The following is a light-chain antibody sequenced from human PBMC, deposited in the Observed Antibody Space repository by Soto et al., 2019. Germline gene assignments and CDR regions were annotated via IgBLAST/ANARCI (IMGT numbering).Light chain of an antibody. V-gene: IGKV3-15*01. J-gene: IGKJ2*01. CDR3: QHFSKCPYT. CDR2: GAS. Sequence: EIVMTQSPATLSVSPGERATLSCRASQSIRSNLAWYQQKPGQAPSLLIYGASTRATGVPARFSGSGSGTDFTLTINSLQSFYSALYFCQHFSKCPYTFGHGTKVEIK. CDR1: QSIRSN.